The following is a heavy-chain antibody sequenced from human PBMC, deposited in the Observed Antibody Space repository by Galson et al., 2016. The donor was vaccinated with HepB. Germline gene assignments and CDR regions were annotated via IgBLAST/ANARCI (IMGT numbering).Heavy chain of an antibody. V-gene: IGHV3-23*01. CDR3: AKRPYSYGWHYGMDV. J-gene: IGHJ6*02. Sequence: SLRLSCAASGFSFSSYAMSWVRQAPGKGLEWVSGITSGGTTYYADSVKGRFTISRDNSKNILYLQMKSLRDEDTAVYYCAKRPYSYGWHYGMDVWGQGITVTVSS. CDR1: GFSFSSYA. CDR2: ITSGGTT. D-gene: IGHD5-18*01.